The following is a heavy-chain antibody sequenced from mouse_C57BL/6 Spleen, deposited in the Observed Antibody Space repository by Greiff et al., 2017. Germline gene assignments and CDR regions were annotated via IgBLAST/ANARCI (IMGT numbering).Heavy chain of an antibody. V-gene: IGHV6-3*01. D-gene: IGHD1-1*02. CDR2: IRLKSDNYAT. J-gene: IGHJ3*01. CDR3: TSSYGAFAY. Sequence: DVKLVESGGGLVQPGGSMKLSCVASGFTFSNYWMNWVRQSPEKGLEWVAQIRLKSDNYATHYAESVKGRFTISRDDSKSSVYLQMNNLRAEDTGIYYCTSSYGAFAYWGQGTLVTVSA. CDR1: GFTFSNYW.